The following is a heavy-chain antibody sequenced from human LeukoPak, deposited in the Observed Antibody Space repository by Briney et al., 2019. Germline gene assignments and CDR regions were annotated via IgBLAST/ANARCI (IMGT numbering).Heavy chain of an antibody. D-gene: IGHD2-2*01. Sequence: SETLSLTCAVSGYSISSGYYWGWIRQPPGKGLEWIGSIYHSGSTYYNLSLKSRVTISVDTSKNQFSLKLSSVTAADTAVYYCALIADIVVVPAAPVRWFDPWGQGTLVTVSS. CDR2: IYHSGST. CDR3: ALIADIVVVPAAPVRWFDP. V-gene: IGHV4-38-2*01. J-gene: IGHJ5*02. CDR1: GYSISSGYY.